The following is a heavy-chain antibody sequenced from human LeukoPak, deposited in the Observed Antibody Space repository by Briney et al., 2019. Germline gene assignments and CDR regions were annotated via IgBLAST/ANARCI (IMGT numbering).Heavy chain of an antibody. V-gene: IGHV3-53*01. CDR3: ARDLYSSPFWFFDL. D-gene: IGHD5-18*01. CDR2: IYSGGST. CDR1: GFTVSSNY. J-gene: IGHJ2*01. Sequence: PGGSLRLSCAASGFTVSSNYMSWVRQAPGKGLEWVSVIYSGGSTNYADSVKGRFTISRDNAKNSLYLQMNSLRGEDTAVYYCARDLYSSPFWFFDLWGRGTLVTVSS.